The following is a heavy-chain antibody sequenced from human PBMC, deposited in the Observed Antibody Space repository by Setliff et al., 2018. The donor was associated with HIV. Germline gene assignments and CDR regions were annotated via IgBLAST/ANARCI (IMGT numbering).Heavy chain of an antibody. J-gene: IGHJ1*01. CDR1: GGSMNSSNSY. CDR2: IYYSGHT. Sequence: SETLSLTCTVSGGSMNSSNSYRGWIRQPPGKGLEWIGSIYYSGHTYYNSSLQSRVTISVDTSKNHFSLKLTSVTAADSAVYFCAKAAPGSIPGFPEYFHHWGQGTLVTVSS. D-gene: IGHD2-15*01. CDR3: AKAAPGSIPGFPEYFHH. V-gene: IGHV4-39*02.